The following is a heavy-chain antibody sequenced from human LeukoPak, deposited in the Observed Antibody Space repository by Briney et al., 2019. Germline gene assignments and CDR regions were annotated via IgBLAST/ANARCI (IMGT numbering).Heavy chain of an antibody. CDR3: ARGRGIYDYVWGSYRLPKNFDY. CDR2: INHSGST. Sequence: SETLSLTCAVYGGSFSGYYWSWIRQPPGEGLEWIGEINHSGSTNYNPSLKSRVTISVDTSKSQFSLKLSSVTAADTAVYYCARGRGIYDYVWGSYRLPKNFDYWGQGTLVTVSS. V-gene: IGHV4-34*01. D-gene: IGHD3-16*02. CDR1: GGSFSGYY. J-gene: IGHJ4*02.